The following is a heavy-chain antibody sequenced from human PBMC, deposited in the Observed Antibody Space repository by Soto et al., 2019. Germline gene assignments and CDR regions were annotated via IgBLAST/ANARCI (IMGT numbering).Heavy chain of an antibody. V-gene: IGHV4-59*08. Sequence: QVKLQESGPGLVKPSETLSLTCTVSGGSITNYYCSWFRQPPGKGLEWIGYIQYSGYSAYNLSLKRRVTRSMDTSKTQLSLMLESVTATDPAVYYCARHGFGSRRGLVDVWGQGTTVIVSS. CDR1: GGSITNYY. CDR3: ARHGFGSRRGLVDV. D-gene: IGHD3-10*01. CDR2: IQYSGYS. J-gene: IGHJ6*02.